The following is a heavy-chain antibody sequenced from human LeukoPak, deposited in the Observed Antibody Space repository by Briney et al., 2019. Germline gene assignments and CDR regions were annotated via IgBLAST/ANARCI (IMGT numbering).Heavy chain of an antibody. Sequence: SETLSLTCTISGSSITSVSHSWGWIRQPPGKGLEWLGDIYYTGSTYYSPSLRSRVTISVHTSENQFSLRLNSVTAVDTAVYYCARRWGNIVGVTYEYWGQGTLVTVSS. J-gene: IGHJ4*02. CDR2: IYYTGST. V-gene: IGHV4-39*01. CDR3: ARRWGNIVGVTYEY. D-gene: IGHD3-16*01. CDR1: GSSITSVSHS.